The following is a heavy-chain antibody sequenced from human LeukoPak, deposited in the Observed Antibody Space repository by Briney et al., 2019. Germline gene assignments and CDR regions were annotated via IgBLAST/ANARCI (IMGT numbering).Heavy chain of an antibody. CDR3: VAGTTRRLDGY. J-gene: IGHJ4*02. CDR2: INLSGST. CDR1: GGSFSGYY. Sequence: SETLSLTCAVYGGSFSGYYWSWIRQPPGKGLERIGEINLSGSTNYNPSLKSRVTISVDTSKNQFSLKLSSVTAADTAVYYCVAGTTRRLDGYWGQGTLVTVSS. D-gene: IGHD1-14*01. V-gene: IGHV4-34*01.